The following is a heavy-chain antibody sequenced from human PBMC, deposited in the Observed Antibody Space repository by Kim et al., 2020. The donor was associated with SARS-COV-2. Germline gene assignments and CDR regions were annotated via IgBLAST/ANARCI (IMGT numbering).Heavy chain of an antibody. J-gene: IGHJ4*02. V-gene: IGHV3-30*18. Sequence: GGSLRLSCAASGFTFSSYGMHWVRQAPGKGLEWVAVISYDGSNKYYADSVKGRFTISRDNSKNTLYLQMNSLRAEDTAVYYCAKEVRLGFDYWGQGTLVTVSS. D-gene: IGHD2-2*01. CDR3: AKEVRLGFDY. CDR1: GFTFSSYG. CDR2: ISYDGSNK.